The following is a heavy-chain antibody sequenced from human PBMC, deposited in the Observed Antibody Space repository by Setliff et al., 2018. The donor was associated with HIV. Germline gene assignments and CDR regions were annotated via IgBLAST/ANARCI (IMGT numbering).Heavy chain of an antibody. V-gene: IGHV3-7*03. Sequence: GGSLRLSCAASGFTFSDFWMYWVRQAPGKGLEWVANISPEGNKKYYVGSVKGRFTSSRDNAESSLFLQMSGLRPEDTAVYYCARVLLRTNPLYGVASNWFDPWGQGTLVTVSS. J-gene: IGHJ5*02. D-gene: IGHD2-8*01. CDR3: ARVLLRTNPLYGVASNWFDP. CDR1: GFTFSDFW. CDR2: ISPEGNKK.